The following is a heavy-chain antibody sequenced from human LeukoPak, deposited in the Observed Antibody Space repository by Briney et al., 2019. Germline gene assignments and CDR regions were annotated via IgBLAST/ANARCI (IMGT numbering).Heavy chain of an antibody. CDR2: ISGSGGST. Sequence: PGGSLRLSCAASGFTFSSHAMSWARQAPGKGLEWVSAISGSGGSTYYADSVTGRFTLSRDNSKNTLYLQMNSQRAEDTAVYYCARDYFYGSGSYRPTYYFDYWGQGTLVTVSS. J-gene: IGHJ4*02. D-gene: IGHD3-10*01. CDR3: ARDYFYGSGSYRPTYYFDY. CDR1: GFTFSSHA. V-gene: IGHV3-23*01.